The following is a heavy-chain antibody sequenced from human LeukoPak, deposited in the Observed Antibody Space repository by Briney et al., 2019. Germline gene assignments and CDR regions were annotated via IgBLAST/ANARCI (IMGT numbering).Heavy chain of an antibody. D-gene: IGHD2-2*01. J-gene: IGHJ5*02. V-gene: IGHV1-2*02. CDR2: MNPKNGGT. CDR1: GYTFSHYS. CDR3: ARCSVVVPAAINWFDP. Sequence: GASVKVSCKASGYTFSHYSMHWVRQAPGQGLEWMGWMNPKNGGTNYAQKFQGRVIMTRDTSINTAYMELSRLTSDDTAVYYCARCSVVVPAAINWFDPWGQGTLVTVSS.